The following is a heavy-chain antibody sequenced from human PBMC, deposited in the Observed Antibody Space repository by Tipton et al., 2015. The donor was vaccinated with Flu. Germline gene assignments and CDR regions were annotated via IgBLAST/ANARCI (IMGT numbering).Heavy chain of an antibody. CDR2: IHRSGST. CDR1: SGSISSYY. V-gene: IGHV4-59*08. Sequence: GLVKPSETLSLSCSVSSGSISSYYWGWIRQPPGKGLEWIGNIHRSGSTYFNPSLRSRLIISVDTSKNQFSLRLTSVTAADTAVYYCARRNYSNYVSEPKSWFDPWGQGTLVAVSS. J-gene: IGHJ5*02. D-gene: IGHD4-11*01. CDR3: ARRNYSNYVSEPKSWFDP.